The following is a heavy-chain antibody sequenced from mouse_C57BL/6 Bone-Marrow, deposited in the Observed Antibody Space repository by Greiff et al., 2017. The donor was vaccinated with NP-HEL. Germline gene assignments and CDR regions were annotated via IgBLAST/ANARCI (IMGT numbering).Heavy chain of an antibody. CDR3: ARAGWLLLWYFDV. CDR2: LNPSNGGT. CDR1: GYTFTSYW. V-gene: IGHV1-53*01. J-gene: IGHJ1*03. Sequence: VQLQQPGTELVKPGASVKLSCKASGYTFTSYWMHWVKQRPSQGLEWIGNLNPSNGGTNYNETCKSKATLTVDKSSSTAYMQLSSLTSEDSAVYYCARAGWLLLWYFDVGGTGTTVTVSS. D-gene: IGHD2-3*01.